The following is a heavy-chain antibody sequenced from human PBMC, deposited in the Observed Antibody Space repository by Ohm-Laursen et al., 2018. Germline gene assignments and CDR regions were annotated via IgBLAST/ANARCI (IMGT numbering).Heavy chain of an antibody. D-gene: IGHD3-22*01. J-gene: IGHJ4*02. CDR1: GFPFSTYA. CDR3: AKASSRYYYDSSGYYIDYLDY. Sequence: SLRLSCAASGFPFSTYAMNWVRQAPGKGLEWVSAIGGSGTSTYYADSVKGRFTISRDNSKNTLYLQMNSLRAKDTAVYYCAKASSRYYYDSSGYYIDYLDYWGQGTLVTVSS. V-gene: IGHV3-23*01. CDR2: IGGSGTST.